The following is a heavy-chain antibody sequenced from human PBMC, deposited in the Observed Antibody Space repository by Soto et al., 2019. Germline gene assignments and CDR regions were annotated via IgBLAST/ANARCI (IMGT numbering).Heavy chain of an antibody. CDR3: ARRGEA. Sequence: EVQLVESGGGLVQPGGSLRLSCAASGFTFSTSSMNWVRQAPGKGLEWVSYISTSSSIVYYADSVKGRFTISRDNAKNSLYLPMNSLRVDDSAVYFSARRGEAWGQGTLVTVSS. D-gene: IGHD2-21*01. V-gene: IGHV3-48*01. CDR1: GFTFSTSS. J-gene: IGHJ5*02. CDR2: ISTSSSIV.